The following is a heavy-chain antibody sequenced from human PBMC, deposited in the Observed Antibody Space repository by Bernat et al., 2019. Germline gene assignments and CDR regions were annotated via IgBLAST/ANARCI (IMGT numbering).Heavy chain of an antibody. Sequence: EMQLVESGGGLVKPGGSLRLSCAASGFPFKTAWMSWVRQAPWKGLEWVGHIKSKSSGGTQDLAGPVKGRFSISRDDSKSMLYLQMDSLKTEDTAVYYCVTEGFLFGYHACDTWGEGTMVTVSS. J-gene: IGHJ3*02. CDR2: IKSKSSGGTQ. CDR1: GFPFKTAW. CDR3: VTEGFLFGYHACDT. V-gene: IGHV3-15*01. D-gene: IGHD2-21*01.